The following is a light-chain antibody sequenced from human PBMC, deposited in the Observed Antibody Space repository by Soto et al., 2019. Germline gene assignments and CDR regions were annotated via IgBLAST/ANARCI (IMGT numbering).Light chain of an antibody. V-gene: IGKV3-11*01. CDR3: QHRRSWPLT. Sequence: EXLLTQSPATLSLSPGERATLSCRASQSVSSYLAWFQQKPGQAPRLLIYDASNRATDIPARFSGSGSGTDFTLTINSLELEDFAVYYCQHRRSWPLTFGGGTKVDI. CDR1: QSVSSY. J-gene: IGKJ4*01. CDR2: DAS.